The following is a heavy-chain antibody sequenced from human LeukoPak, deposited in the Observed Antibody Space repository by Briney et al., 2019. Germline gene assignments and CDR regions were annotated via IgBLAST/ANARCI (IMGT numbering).Heavy chain of an antibody. CDR1: GGSISSYH. CDR3: ARVCGDYSGYNWFDP. D-gene: IGHD4-11*01. Sequence: SETLSLTCTVSGGSISSYHWSWIRQPPGKGLEWIGHIYYSGSTNYNPSLKSRITISVDTSENQFSLMLRSVTAADTAVYYCARVCGDYSGYNWFDPWGQGTLVTVSS. V-gene: IGHV4-59*01. J-gene: IGHJ5*02. CDR2: IYYSGST.